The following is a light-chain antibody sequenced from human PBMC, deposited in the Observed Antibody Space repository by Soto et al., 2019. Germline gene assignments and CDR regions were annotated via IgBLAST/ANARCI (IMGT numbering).Light chain of an antibody. J-gene: IGKJ3*01. V-gene: IGKV3-20*01. Sequence: EIVLTQSPGTLSLFPGERATLSCWASQSLSSSYLAWYQQKPGQAPRLLIYGASSRATGIPDRFSGSGSGTDFSLTISKLEPEDFAVYYCQHYDGSPRVTFGPGTKVNIK. CDR3: QHYDGSPRVT. CDR1: QSLSSSY. CDR2: GAS.